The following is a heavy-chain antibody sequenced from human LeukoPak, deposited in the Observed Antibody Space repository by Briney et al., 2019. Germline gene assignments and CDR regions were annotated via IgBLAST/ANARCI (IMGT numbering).Heavy chain of an antibody. J-gene: IGHJ6*02. CDR1: GGSISTYY. Sequence: SETLSLTCTVSGGSISTYYWSWIRQPPGKGLEWIGYIYYGGSTNYNPSLKSRVTISVDTSKNQFSLKLSSVIAADTAMYYCARDGRIAVAGFYYYYGMDVWGQGTTVTVSS. CDR3: ARDGRIAVAGFYYYYGMDV. D-gene: IGHD6-19*01. V-gene: IGHV4-59*01. CDR2: IYYGGST.